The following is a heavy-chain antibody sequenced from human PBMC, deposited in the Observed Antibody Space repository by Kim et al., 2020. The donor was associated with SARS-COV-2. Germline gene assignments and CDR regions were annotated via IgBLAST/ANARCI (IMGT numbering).Heavy chain of an antibody. CDR3: ARALATYSSSWYSTPRYGMDV. CDR1: GYTFTGYY. D-gene: IGHD6-13*01. Sequence: ASVKVSCKASGYTFTGYYMHWVRQAPGQGLEWMGWINPNSGGTNYAQKFQGRVTMTRDTSISTAYMELSRLRSDDTAVYYCARALATYSSSWYSTPRYGMDVWGQGTTVTVSS. V-gene: IGHV1-2*02. CDR2: INPNSGGT. J-gene: IGHJ6*02.